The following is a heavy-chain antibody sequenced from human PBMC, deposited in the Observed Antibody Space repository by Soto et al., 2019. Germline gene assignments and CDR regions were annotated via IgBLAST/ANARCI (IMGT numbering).Heavy chain of an antibody. V-gene: IGHV2-5*01. CDR1: GFTLSTRGVG. Sequence: GPTLWNPPQTLTLTCTFSGFTLSTRGVGVGWIRQPPGKALEWLGIIYWHDDKRYSPSLKRRLTVTKDTPKNQVVLTVTNMDPVDTATYYCAHMATRIPFDYWGQGTLVTVS. CDR2: IYWHDDK. D-gene: IGHD5-12*01. J-gene: IGHJ4*02. CDR3: AHMATRIPFDY.